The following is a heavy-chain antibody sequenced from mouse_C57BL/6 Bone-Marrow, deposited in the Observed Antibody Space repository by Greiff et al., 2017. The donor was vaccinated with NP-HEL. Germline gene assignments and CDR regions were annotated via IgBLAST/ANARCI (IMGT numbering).Heavy chain of an antibody. CDR1: GYTFTSYG. CDR3: ARCSYDYDGAY. D-gene: IGHD2-4*01. CDR2: IYPRSGNT. V-gene: IGHV1-81*01. Sequence: QVQLKESGAELARPGASVKLSCKASGYTFTSYGISWVKQRTGQGLEWIGEIYPRSGNTYYNEKFKGKATLTADKSSSTAYMELRSLTSEDSAVYFCARCSYDYDGAYCGQGTLVTVSA. J-gene: IGHJ3*01.